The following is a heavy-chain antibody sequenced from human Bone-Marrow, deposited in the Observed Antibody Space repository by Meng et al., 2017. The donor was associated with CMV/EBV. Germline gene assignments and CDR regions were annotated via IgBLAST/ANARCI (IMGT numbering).Heavy chain of an antibody. CDR1: GYTFTSYY. Sequence: ASVKVSCKASGYTFTSYYMHWVRQAPGQGLEWMGIINPSGGSTSYAQNFQGRVTMTRDTSTSTVYMELSSLRSEDTAVYYCAREGYSSWGGDDSFDIWGQGTMVTVSS. J-gene: IGHJ3*02. V-gene: IGHV1-46*01. CDR3: AREGYSSWGGDDSFDI. CDR2: INPSGGST. D-gene: IGHD5-12*01.